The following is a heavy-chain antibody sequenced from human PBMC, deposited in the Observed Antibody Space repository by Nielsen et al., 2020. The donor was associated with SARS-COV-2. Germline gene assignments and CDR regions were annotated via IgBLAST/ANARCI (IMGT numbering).Heavy chain of an antibody. J-gene: IGHJ4*02. CDR2: IWNDGSNK. Sequence: LSLTCEASGFSFSGHGMHWVRQAPGKGLEWVAVIWNDGSNKQYADSVKGRFTISRDNFKNTLFLQMNSLRVEDTAVYYCARVGFYGDPEYLDYWGPGTLVTVSS. CDR1: GFSFSGHG. D-gene: IGHD4-17*01. V-gene: IGHV3-33*01. CDR3: ARVGFYGDPEYLDY.